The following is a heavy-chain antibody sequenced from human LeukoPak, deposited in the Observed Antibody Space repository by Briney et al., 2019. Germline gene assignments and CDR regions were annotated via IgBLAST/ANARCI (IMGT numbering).Heavy chain of an antibody. Sequence: GASVKVSCKASGYTFTGYYMHWVRQAPGQGLEWMGWINPNSGGTNYAQKFQGRFTMTRDASISTAYMELSRLRSDDTAVYYCARDGYYSNDYYYYMDVWGKGTTVTVSS. V-gene: IGHV1-2*02. CDR3: ARDGYYSNDYYYYMDV. CDR2: INPNSGGT. CDR1: GYTFTGYY. D-gene: IGHD3-22*01. J-gene: IGHJ6*03.